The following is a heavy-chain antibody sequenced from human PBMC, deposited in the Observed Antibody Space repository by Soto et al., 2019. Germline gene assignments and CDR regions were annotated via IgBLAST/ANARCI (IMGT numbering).Heavy chain of an antibody. CDR2: IHPGDSDT. Sequence: PGESLKISCEGSGFSFSKYTVGWVRQIPGKGLEWMGIIHPGDSDTRYSPSFQGQVTISADKSISTAYLQWSSLKASDTAMYYWTLSYGDSYYSYNGMDVWGQGTTVTVSS. CDR1: GFSFSKYT. CDR3: TLSYGDSYYSYNGMDV. D-gene: IGHD4-17*01. V-gene: IGHV5-51*01. J-gene: IGHJ6*02.